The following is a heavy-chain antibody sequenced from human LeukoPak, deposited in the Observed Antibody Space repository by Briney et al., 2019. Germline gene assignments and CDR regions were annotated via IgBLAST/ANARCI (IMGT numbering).Heavy chain of an antibody. J-gene: IGHJ4*02. D-gene: IGHD2-15*01. CDR3: ARGGPYCSGGSCYWTD. CDR1: GGSFSGYY. V-gene: IGHV4-34*01. Sequence: SETLSLTCAVYGGSFSGYYWSWIRQPPGKGLEWIGEINHSGSTNYNPSLKSRVTISVDTSKNQFSLKLSSVTAAGTAVYYCARGGPYCSGGSCYWTDWGQGTLVTVSS. CDR2: INHSGST.